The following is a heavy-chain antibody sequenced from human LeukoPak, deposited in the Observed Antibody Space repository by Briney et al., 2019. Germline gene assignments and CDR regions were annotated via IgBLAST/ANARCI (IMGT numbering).Heavy chain of an antibody. J-gene: IGHJ2*01. D-gene: IGHD4-17*01. V-gene: IGHV3-21*01. CDR3: ARNKINTVTTGWYFDL. Sequence: GGSLRLSCAASGFTFSSYGMNWVRQAPGKGLGWVSFVSMGGINIYYAHSVKGQFTISRDDAKNSLYLQMNSLTAEDTAEYYCARNKINTVTTGWYFDLWGRGTLVTVSS. CDR1: GFTFSSYG. CDR2: VSMGGINI.